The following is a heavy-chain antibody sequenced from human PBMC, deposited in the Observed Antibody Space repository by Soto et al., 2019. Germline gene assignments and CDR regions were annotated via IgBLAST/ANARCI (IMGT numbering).Heavy chain of an antibody. CDR2: IYYSGST. CDR1: GGSISSYY. CDR3: ARLQRWPVPAAMMGVYYYYYMDV. Sequence: SETLSLTCTVSGGSISSYYWSWIRQPPGKGLEWIGYIYYSGSTNYNPSLKSRVTISVDTSKNQFSLKLSSVTAADTAVYYCARLQRWPVPAAMMGVYYYYYMDVWGKGTTVTVSS. J-gene: IGHJ6*03. V-gene: IGHV4-59*08. D-gene: IGHD2-2*01.